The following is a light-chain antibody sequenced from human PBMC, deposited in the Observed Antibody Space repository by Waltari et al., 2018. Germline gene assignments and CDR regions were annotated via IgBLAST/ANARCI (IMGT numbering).Light chain of an antibody. Sequence: QSVLTQPPSASGTPGQRVTISCSGSSSNIGSNTVNWYQQLPGTAPNLLVYGNKHRPSGVTGRLAGSKACTSASLAISGLQSEDEADYYCAAWDDSLHVVFGGGTKLTIL. CDR1: SSNIGSNT. CDR2: GNK. J-gene: IGLJ2*01. CDR3: AAWDDSLHVV. V-gene: IGLV1-44*01.